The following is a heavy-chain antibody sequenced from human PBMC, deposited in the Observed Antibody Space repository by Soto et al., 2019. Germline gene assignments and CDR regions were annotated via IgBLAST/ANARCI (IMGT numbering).Heavy chain of an antibody. CDR1: GFTFSSYA. Sequence: GGSLRLSCAASGFTFSSYAMSWVRQAPGKGLEWVSAISGSGGSTYYADSVKGRFTISRDNSKNTLYLQMNSLRAEDTAVYYCAKAGFTRVHDSATDAFDIWGQGTMVTVSS. CDR2: ISGSGGST. D-gene: IGHD3-10*01. V-gene: IGHV3-23*01. J-gene: IGHJ3*02. CDR3: AKAGFTRVHDSATDAFDI.